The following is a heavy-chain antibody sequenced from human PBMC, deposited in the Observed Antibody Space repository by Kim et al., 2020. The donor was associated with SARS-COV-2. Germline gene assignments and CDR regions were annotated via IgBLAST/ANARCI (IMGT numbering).Heavy chain of an antibody. CDR3: ARTYDSSGYYYFSAPSPYWYFDL. CDR1: GGSISSYY. CDR2: IYYSGST. J-gene: IGHJ2*01. V-gene: IGHV4-59*01. D-gene: IGHD3-22*01. Sequence: SETLSLTCTVSGGSISSYYWSWIRQPPGKGLEWIGYIYYSGSTNYNPSLKSRVTISVDTSKNQFSLKLSSVTAADPAVYYCARTYDSSGYYYFSAPSPYWYFDLWGRGTLVTVSS.